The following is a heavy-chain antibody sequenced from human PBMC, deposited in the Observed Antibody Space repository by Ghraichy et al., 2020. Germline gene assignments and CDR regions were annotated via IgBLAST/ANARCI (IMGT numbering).Heavy chain of an antibody. J-gene: IGHJ5*02. CDR3: AREGDSGHDNIWFDP. D-gene: IGHD5-12*01. CDR2: INHSGST. CDR1: GGSFSNYY. Sequence: SETLSLTCGVYGGSFSNYYWSWIRQPPGKGLEWIGEINHSGSTNYNPSLKSRVTISVDTSKNHFSLKLSSVTAADTAVYYCAREGDSGHDNIWFDPWGQGTLVTVSS. V-gene: IGHV4-34*01.